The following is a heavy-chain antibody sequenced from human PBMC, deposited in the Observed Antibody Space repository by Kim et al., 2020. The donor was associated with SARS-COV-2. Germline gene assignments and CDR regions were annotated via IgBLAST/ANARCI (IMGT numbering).Heavy chain of an antibody. J-gene: IGHJ6*02. V-gene: IGHV5-10-1*01. CDR3: ARLENYYYYILDV. Sequence: TYSPSFQGHVTISADTSISTAYLQYNSLKASDTAIYYCARLENYYYYILDVWGQGTTVTVSS. D-gene: IGHD1-1*01.